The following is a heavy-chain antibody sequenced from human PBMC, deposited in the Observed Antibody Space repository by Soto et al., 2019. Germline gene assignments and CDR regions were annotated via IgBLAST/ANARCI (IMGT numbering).Heavy chain of an antibody. CDR1: GFTFSNYA. Sequence: QVQLVESGGGVVQPGRSLRVSCAASGFTFSNYAMHWVRQAPGKGLEWVAVVSYDGSKQFYSDSVEGRFTTSRDSSKRTLYLHMDNLKDEDTAVYYCARDRVYYYDNSGYYNFDYCGQGTLVTVSS. CDR2: VSYDGSKQ. CDR3: ARDRVYYYDNSGYYNFDY. J-gene: IGHJ4*02. D-gene: IGHD3-22*01. V-gene: IGHV3-30-3*01.